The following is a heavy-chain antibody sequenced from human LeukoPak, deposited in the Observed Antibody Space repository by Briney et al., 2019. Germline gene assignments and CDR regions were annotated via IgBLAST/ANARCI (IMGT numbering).Heavy chain of an antibody. V-gene: IGHV4-39*01. CDR3: ARHSNGWWDEGFYFDY. CDR2: IYYSGST. D-gene: IGHD2-15*01. J-gene: IGHJ4*02. Sequence: SETLSLTCTVSGGSISSSSYYWGWIRQPPGKGLEWIGSIYYSGSTYYNPSLKSRVTISVDTSKNQFSLKLSSVTAADTAVYYCARHSNGWWDEGFYFDYWGQGTLVTVSS. CDR1: GGSISSSSYY.